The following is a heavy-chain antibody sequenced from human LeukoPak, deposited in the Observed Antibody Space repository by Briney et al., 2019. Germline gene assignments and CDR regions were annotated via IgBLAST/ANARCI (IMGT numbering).Heavy chain of an antibody. Sequence: GASVKVSCKASGYTSTSYGISWVRQAPGQGLEWMGWISDYNGNTNYAQKLQGRVTMTTDTSTSTAYMELRSLRSDDTALYYCARDLYRDSLPVSWFDPWGQGTLVTVSS. J-gene: IGHJ5*02. D-gene: IGHD4-11*01. V-gene: IGHV1-18*01. CDR3: ARDLYRDSLPVSWFDP. CDR2: ISDYNGNT. CDR1: GYTSTSYG.